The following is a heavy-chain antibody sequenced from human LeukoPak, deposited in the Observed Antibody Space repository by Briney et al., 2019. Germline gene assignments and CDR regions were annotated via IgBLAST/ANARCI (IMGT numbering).Heavy chain of an antibody. CDR1: GGSISGGDYY. V-gene: IGHV4-30-4*08. CDR2: IYYSGST. J-gene: IGHJ3*02. CDR3: ARDNIVLVPAAIGGAFDI. D-gene: IGHD2-2*01. Sequence: SETLSLTCTVSGGSISGGDYYWSWIRQPPGKGLEWIGYIYYSGSTYYNPSLKSRVTISVDTSKNQFSLKLTSMTAADAAVYYCARDNIVLVPAAIGGAFDIWGQGTMVTVSS.